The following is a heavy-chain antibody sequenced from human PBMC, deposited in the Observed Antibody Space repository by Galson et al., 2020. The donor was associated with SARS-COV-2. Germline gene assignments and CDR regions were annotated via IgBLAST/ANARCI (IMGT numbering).Heavy chain of an antibody. V-gene: IGHV3-48*04. CDR3: ASPDIVGVPAAPVWFDP. Sequence: GESLKISCAASGFTFSSYSMNWVRQAPGKGLEWVSYISSSSSTIYYADSVKGRFTISRDNAKNSLYLQMNSLRAEDTAVYYCASPDIVGVPAAPVWFDPWGQGALVTVSS. D-gene: IGHD2-2*01. CDR1: GFTFSSYS. J-gene: IGHJ5*02. CDR2: ISSSSSTI.